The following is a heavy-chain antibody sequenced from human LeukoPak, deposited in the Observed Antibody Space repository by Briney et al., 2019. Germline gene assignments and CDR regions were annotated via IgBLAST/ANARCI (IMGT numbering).Heavy chain of an antibody. CDR2: IYYSGST. CDR1: GGSISSYY. CDR3: AAMTTVTMYSYFFDS. J-gene: IGHJ4*02. V-gene: IGHV4-59*01. D-gene: IGHD4-17*01. Sequence: SETLSLTCTVSGGSISSYYWSWIRQPPGKGLEWIGYIYYSGSTNFNPSLNSRVTFSVDTSKNQFSLRLTSVTAADTAIYYCAAMTTVTMYSYFFDSWGQGTLLTVSS.